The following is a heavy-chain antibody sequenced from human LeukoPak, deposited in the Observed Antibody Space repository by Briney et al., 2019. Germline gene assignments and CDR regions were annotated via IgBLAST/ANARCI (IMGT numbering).Heavy chain of an antibody. D-gene: IGHD3-16*02. CDR1: GGSFSGYY. Sequence: SETLSLTCAVYGGSFSGYYWSWIRQPPGKGLEWIGEINHSGSTNYNPSLTSGVTISVDTSKNQFSLKLSSVTAADTAVYYCARGAVPQYYDYVWGSYRYPTIFDYWGQGTLVTVSS. V-gene: IGHV4-34*01. CDR3: ARGAVPQYYDYVWGSYRYPTIFDY. J-gene: IGHJ4*02. CDR2: INHSGST.